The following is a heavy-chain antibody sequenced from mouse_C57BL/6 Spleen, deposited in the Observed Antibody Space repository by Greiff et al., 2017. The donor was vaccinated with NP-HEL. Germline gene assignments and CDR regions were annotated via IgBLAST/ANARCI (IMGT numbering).Heavy chain of an antibody. D-gene: IGHD2-1*01. Sequence: VQLQQSGPELVKPGASVKMSCKASGYTFTDSNMHWVKQSHGKSLEWIGYINPNNGGTSYNQKFKGKATLTVNKSSSTAYMELRSLTSEDSAVYYCARGGDGTYWYFDVWGTGTTVTVSS. CDR3: ARGGDGTYWYFDV. CDR1: GYTFTDSN. J-gene: IGHJ1*03. CDR2: INPNNGGT. V-gene: IGHV1-22*01.